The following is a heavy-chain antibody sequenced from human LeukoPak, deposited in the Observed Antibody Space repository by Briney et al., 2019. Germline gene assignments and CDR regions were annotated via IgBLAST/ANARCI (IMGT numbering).Heavy chain of an antibody. J-gene: IGHJ5*02. Sequence: GGSLRLSCAASGFTFSSYWMHWVCQAPGKGLVWVSRINSDGSSTSYADSVKGRFTISRDNAKNTLYLQMNSLRAEDTAVYYCARGAGYCSSTSCYWWFDPWGQGTLVTVSS. CDR2: INSDGSST. V-gene: IGHV3-74*01. D-gene: IGHD2-2*01. CDR3: ARGAGYCSSTSCYWWFDP. CDR1: GFTFSSYW.